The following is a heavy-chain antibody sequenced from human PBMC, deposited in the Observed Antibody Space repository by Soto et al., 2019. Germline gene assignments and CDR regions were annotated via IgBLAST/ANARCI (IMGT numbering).Heavy chain of an antibody. Sequence: GGSLRLSCAASGFTFNTYWMTWVRQAPGKGLEWVANIKQDGSETYYVDTVKGRFTISRDNAKNSLYLQMNRLRDEEKTVYYCARDPPYGSGTSQNYGMDVWGQGTTVTVSS. V-gene: IGHV3-7*04. CDR3: ARDPPYGSGTSQNYGMDV. CDR1: GFTFNTYW. D-gene: IGHD3-10*01. CDR2: IKQDGSET. J-gene: IGHJ6*02.